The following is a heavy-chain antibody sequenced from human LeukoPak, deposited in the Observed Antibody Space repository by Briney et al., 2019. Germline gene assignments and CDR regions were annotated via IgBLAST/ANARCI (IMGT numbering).Heavy chain of an antibody. J-gene: IGHJ4*02. V-gene: IGHV3-30*18. CDR1: GFTFSSYG. D-gene: IGHD3-22*01. CDR2: ISYDGSNK. CDR3: AKGLLRDYDSSGYYTPPY. Sequence: GGSLRLSCAASGFTFSSYGMHWVRQAPGKGLEWVAVISYDGSNKYYADSVKGRFTISRDNSKNTLYLQMNSLGAEDTAVYYCAKGLLRDYDSSGYYTPPYWGQGTLVTVSS.